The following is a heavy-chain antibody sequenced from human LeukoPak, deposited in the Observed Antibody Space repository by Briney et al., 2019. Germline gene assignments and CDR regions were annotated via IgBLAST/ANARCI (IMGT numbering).Heavy chain of an antibody. D-gene: IGHD2-15*01. Sequence: GGSLRLSCAASGFTFSSYWMSWVRQAPGKGPEWVANIKQDGSEKYYVDSVKGRFTISRDNAKNSLYLQMNSLRAEDTAVYYCARAIVVAAAIGSFDYWGQGTLVTVSS. J-gene: IGHJ4*02. CDR2: IKQDGSEK. CDR3: ARAIVVAAAIGSFDY. CDR1: GFTFSSYW. V-gene: IGHV3-7*01.